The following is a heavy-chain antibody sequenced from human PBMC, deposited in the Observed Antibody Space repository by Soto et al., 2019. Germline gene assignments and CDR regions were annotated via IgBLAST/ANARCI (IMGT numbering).Heavy chain of an antibody. CDR2: ITGSSDYT. V-gene: IGHV3-23*01. J-gene: IGHJ4*02. CDR3: AKEQTTGAHYALDY. Sequence: GGCLRICCEACGFIFSFYAMNWVRQDPGKGLQWVSSITGSSDYTSYIASVKGRFTISRDNSKNTLYLQMNSLRAEDTAVYFCAKEQTTGAHYALDYWSQGTLVTVS. D-gene: IGHD2-8*02. CDR1: GFIFSFYA.